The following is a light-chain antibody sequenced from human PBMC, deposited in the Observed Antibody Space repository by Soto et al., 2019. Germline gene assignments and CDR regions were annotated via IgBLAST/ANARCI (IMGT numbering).Light chain of an antibody. V-gene: IGLV2-8*01. CDR3: SSYAGSNNWV. CDR2: EVT. J-gene: IGLJ3*02. CDR1: SSDVADYSY. Sequence: QSALTQPASVSGSPGQSVTISCTGASSDVADYSYVSWYQQHPGKAPKLMIYEVTKRPSGVPDRFSGSKSGNTASLTVSGLQAEDESDYYCSSYAGSNNWVFGGGTKLTVL.